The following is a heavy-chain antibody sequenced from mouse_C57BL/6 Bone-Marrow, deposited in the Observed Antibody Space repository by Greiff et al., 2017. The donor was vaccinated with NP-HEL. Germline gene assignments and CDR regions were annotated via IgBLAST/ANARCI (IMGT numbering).Heavy chain of an antibody. Sequence: QVQLQQSGAELVKPGASVKMSCKASGYTFTTYPIEWMKQNHGKSLEWIGNFHPYNDDTTYNEKFKGKATLTVEKSSSTVYLELSRLTSDDSAVYYCARSPYEYDGYWYFDVWGTGTTVTVSS. V-gene: IGHV1-47*01. D-gene: IGHD2-4*01. J-gene: IGHJ1*03. CDR2: FHPYNDDT. CDR3: ARSPYEYDGYWYFDV. CDR1: GYTFTTYP.